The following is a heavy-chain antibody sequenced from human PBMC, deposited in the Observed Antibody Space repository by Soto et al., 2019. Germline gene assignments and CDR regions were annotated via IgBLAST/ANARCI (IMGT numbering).Heavy chain of an antibody. D-gene: IGHD3-16*01. J-gene: IGHJ5*02. CDR2: ITPNSGGT. V-gene: IGHV1-2*02. CDR1: GYTFAGYF. Sequence: QVQLVQSGAEVKKPGASVKVSCKASGYTFAGYFIHWVRQAPGQGLEWMGWITPNSGGTNYAQKLQGRVTMTRDTSINTAYMELSRRRSDDTAVYYCARGGRIASLAFGVDLWGQGTLVTVSS. CDR3: ARGGRIASLAFGVDL.